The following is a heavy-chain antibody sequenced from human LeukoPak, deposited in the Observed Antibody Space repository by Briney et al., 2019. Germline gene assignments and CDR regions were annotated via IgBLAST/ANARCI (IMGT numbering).Heavy chain of an antibody. CDR2: INQDGSEK. Sequence: QSGGSLRLSCAASGFTFSNYWMSWVRQAPGKGLEWVANINQDGSEKYYVDSVKGRFTISRDNAKNSLYLQMNSLRAEDTAVYYCARDARDEYYYDSAWGQGTLVTVSS. D-gene: IGHD3-22*01. CDR1: GFTFSNYW. V-gene: IGHV3-7*01. CDR3: ARDARDEYYYDSA. J-gene: IGHJ5*02.